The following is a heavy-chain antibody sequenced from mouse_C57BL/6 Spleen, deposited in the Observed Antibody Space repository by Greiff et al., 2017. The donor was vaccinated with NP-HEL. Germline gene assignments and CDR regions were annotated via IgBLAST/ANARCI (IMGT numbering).Heavy chain of an antibody. CDR1: GFTFSDYG. CDR3: AKVLTGYWYFDV. D-gene: IGHD4-1*01. Sequence: EVKLMESGGGLVKPGGSLKLSCAASGFTFSDYGMHWVRQAPEKGLEWVAYISSGSSTIYYADTVKGRFTISRDNAKNTLFLQMTSLRSEDTAMYYCAKVLTGYWYFDVWGTGTTVTVSS. V-gene: IGHV5-17*01. CDR2: ISSGSSTI. J-gene: IGHJ1*03.